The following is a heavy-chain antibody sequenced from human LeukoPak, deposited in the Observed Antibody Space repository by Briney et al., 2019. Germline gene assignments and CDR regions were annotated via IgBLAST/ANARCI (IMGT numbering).Heavy chain of an antibody. CDR1: GFTFTIFG. CDR2: TSSSSNYI. Sequence: NPGGSLRLSCATSGFTFTIFGINWVRQAPGKGLEWVSSTSSSSNYIYYADSLKGRFTISRDNAKNSLYLQMNSLRAEDTAVYYCARDYDFWSGSNMDVWGKGTTVTVSS. D-gene: IGHD3-3*01. V-gene: IGHV3-21*01. CDR3: ARDYDFWSGSNMDV. J-gene: IGHJ6*03.